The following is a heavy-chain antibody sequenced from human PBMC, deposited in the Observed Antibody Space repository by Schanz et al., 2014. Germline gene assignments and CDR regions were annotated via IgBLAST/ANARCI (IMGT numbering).Heavy chain of an antibody. J-gene: IGHJ4*02. Sequence: EVQLVESGGGLVKPGGSLRLSCAASGFTFSGYSMNWVRQAPGKGLEWVSAISGSGGSTYYVDSVKGRFTISRDNSKNTLYLQMNSLRAEDTAVYYCARIGGSVFDYWAQGTLVTVSS. V-gene: IGHV3-23*04. D-gene: IGHD3-10*01. CDR3: ARIGGSVFDY. CDR2: ISGSGGST. CDR1: GFTFSGYS.